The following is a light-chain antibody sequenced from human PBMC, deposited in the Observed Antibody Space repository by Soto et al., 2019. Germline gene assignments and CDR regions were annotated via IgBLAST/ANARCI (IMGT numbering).Light chain of an antibody. CDR3: QVWDSSSDHVE. J-gene: IGLJ2*01. CDR1: NIGSKT. CDR2: DDR. Sequence: SYELTQPPSVSVAPGQTAMMTCGGNNIGSKTVHWYQQKPGQAPVLVVYDDRVRPSGIPERFSGSNSGNTATLTISTVAVGDEADYYCQVWDSSSDHVEFGGGTKLTVL. V-gene: IGLV3-21*02.